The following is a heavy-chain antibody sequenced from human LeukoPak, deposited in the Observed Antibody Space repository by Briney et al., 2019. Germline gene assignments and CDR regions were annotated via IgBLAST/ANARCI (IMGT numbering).Heavy chain of an antibody. D-gene: IGHD7-27*01. CDR3: ARLRANWGSDY. CDR2: IYSSGST. CDR1: GDSISSSSYY. V-gene: IGHV4-39*01. J-gene: IGHJ4*02. Sequence: SETLSLTCAVSGDSISSSSYYWGWIRQPPGKGLEWVGSIYSSGSTYYNPSLKSRVSISVDTSKNQFSLKLSSVTAADTAVYYCARLRANWGSDYWGQGTLVTVSS.